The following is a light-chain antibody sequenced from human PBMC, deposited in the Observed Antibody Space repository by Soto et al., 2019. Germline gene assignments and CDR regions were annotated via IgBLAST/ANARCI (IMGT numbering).Light chain of an antibody. CDR2: AAS. J-gene: IGKJ5*01. CDR3: QQYYSFPIT. Sequence: IQMTQSPSSLSASMGDRVAITCRASQSIASSLTWYQQKPGTAPKLLIYAASTLQSGVPSRFSGSGSGTDFTLTISCLQSEDFATYYCQQYYSFPITFGQGTRLEIK. V-gene: IGKV1-8*01. CDR1: QSIASS.